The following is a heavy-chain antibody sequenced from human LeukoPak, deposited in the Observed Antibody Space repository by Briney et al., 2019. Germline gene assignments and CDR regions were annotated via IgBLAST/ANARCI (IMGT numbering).Heavy chain of an antibody. CDR2: INPNSGGT. CDR1: GYTFTGYY. V-gene: IGHV1-2*02. D-gene: IGHD3-10*01. Sequence: ASVKVSCKASGYTFTGYYMHLVRRAPGQGLEWMGWINPNSGGTNYAQKFQGRVTLTRDPSTRTVYMELSSLRSEDTAMYYCARGGVWGVREVISGYYYYMDVWGKGTTVTISS. CDR3: ARGGVWGVREVISGYYYYMDV. J-gene: IGHJ6*03.